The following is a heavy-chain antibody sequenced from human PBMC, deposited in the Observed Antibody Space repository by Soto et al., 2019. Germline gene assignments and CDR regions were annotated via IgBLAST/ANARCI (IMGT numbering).Heavy chain of an antibody. Sequence: SVKVSCKASGGTFSSYSISWVRQAPGQGIEWMGGIIPIFGTANYAQKFQGRVTITADESTSTAYMELSSLRSEDTAVYYCARAAEPYITMIVPDYWGQGTLVTVSS. J-gene: IGHJ4*02. CDR2: IIPIFGTA. CDR3: ARAAEPYITMIVPDY. D-gene: IGHD3-22*01. CDR1: GGTFSSYS. V-gene: IGHV1-69*13.